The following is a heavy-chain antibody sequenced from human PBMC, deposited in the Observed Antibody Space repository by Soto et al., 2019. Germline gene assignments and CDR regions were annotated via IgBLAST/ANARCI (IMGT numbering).Heavy chain of an antibody. J-gene: IGHJ4*02. CDR2: INHSGST. D-gene: IGHD3-22*01. Sequence: SETLSLTCAVYGGSFSGYYWSWIRQPPGKGLEWIGEINHSGSTNYNPSLKSRVTISVDTSKNQFSLKLSSVTAADTAVYYCARSIYDSSGYEEGTIDYWGQGTLVTVSS. V-gene: IGHV4-34*01. CDR3: ARSIYDSSGYEEGTIDY. CDR1: GGSFSGYY.